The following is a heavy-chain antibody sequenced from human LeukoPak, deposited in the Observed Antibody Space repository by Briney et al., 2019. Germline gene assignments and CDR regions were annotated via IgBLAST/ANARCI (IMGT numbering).Heavy chain of an antibody. Sequence: GGSLRLSCAASGFTFSSYGMHWVRQAPGKGLEWVAVISYDGSNKYYADSVKGRFTISRDNSKNTLYLQMNSLRAEDTAVYYCAKDDTDSITGTAYYYYYGMDVWGQGTTVTVSS. CDR3: AKDDTDSITGTAYYYYYGMDV. CDR1: GFTFSSYG. D-gene: IGHD1-20*01. J-gene: IGHJ6*02. V-gene: IGHV3-30*18. CDR2: ISYDGSNK.